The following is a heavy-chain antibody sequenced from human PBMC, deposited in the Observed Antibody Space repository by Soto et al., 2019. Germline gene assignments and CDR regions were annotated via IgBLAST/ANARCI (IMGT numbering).Heavy chain of an antibody. CDR3: ASPRSGGSWNPFQH. CDR2: INHSGST. D-gene: IGHD2-15*01. CDR1: DGSFSGYY. J-gene: IGHJ1*01. Sequence: PSETLCHTCAVYDGSFSGYYWSWIRQPPGKGLEWIGEINHSGSTNYNPSLKSRVTISVDTSKNQFSLKLSSVTAADTAVYYCASPRSGGSWNPFQHWGQGTLVTVSS. V-gene: IGHV4-34*01.